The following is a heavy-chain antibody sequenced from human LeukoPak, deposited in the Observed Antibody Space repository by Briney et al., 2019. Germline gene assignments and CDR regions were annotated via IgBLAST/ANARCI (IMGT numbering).Heavy chain of an antibody. J-gene: IGHJ6*03. CDR2: TYTSGST. V-gene: IGHV4-4*07. CDR1: SGSISSYY. Sequence: PSETLSLTCTVSSGSISSYYWSWIRHPAGKGLEGSGSTYTSGSTNYNPSLKSRVTMSVDTSKNQFSLKLSSVTAADTAVYYCARSTGGVWFGDTTKNYYMDVWGKGTTVTVSS. CDR3: ARSTGGVWFGDTTKNYYMDV. D-gene: IGHD3-10*01.